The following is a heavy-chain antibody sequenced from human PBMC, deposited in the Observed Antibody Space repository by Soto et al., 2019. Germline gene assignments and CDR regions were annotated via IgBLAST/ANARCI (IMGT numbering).Heavy chain of an antibody. CDR2: IKQDGSEK. Sequence: GGSLRLSCAASGFTFSSYWMSWVRQAPGKGLEWVANIKQDGSEKYYVDSVKGRFTISRDNAKNSLYLQMNSLRAEDTAVYYCAREYYGSGSYYFDYWGQGTLVTVSS. CDR3: AREYYGSGSYYFDY. V-gene: IGHV3-7*03. CDR1: GFTFSSYW. D-gene: IGHD3-10*01. J-gene: IGHJ4*02.